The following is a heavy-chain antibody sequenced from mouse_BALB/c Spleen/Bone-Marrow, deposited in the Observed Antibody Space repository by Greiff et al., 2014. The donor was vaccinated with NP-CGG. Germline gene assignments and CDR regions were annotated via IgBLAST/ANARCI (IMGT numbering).Heavy chain of an antibody. Sequence: VQLQQSGAELMKPGASVKISCKATGYTFSSYWIEWVKQRPGHGLEWIGEILPGSGSTNYNEKFKGKATFTADTSSNTVYMQLSSLTSEDSAVYYCAREDGNHVGFAYWGQGTLVTVSA. D-gene: IGHD2-1*01. J-gene: IGHJ3*01. CDR1: GYTFSSYW. CDR3: AREDGNHVGFAY. CDR2: ILPGSGST. V-gene: IGHV1-9*01.